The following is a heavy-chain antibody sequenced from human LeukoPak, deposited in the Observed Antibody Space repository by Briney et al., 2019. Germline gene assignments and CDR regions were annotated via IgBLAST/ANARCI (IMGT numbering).Heavy chain of an antibody. Sequence: ASVKVSCKASGGTFSSYAISWVRQAPGQGLEWMGGIIPIFGTANYAQKFQGRVTITADESTSTAYMEPSSLRSEDTAVYYCARGDYDFWSGSLASYFDYWGQGTLVTVSS. D-gene: IGHD3-3*01. V-gene: IGHV1-69*13. CDR3: ARGDYDFWSGSLASYFDY. CDR1: GGTFSSYA. J-gene: IGHJ4*02. CDR2: IIPIFGTA.